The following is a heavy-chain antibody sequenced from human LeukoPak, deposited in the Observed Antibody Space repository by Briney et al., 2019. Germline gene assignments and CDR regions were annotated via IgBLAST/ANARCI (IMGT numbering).Heavy chain of an antibody. CDR2: INWNGGST. D-gene: IGHD1-26*01. V-gene: IGHV3-20*04. CDR3: ARAPGGSGSYYGFDY. J-gene: IGHJ4*02. CDR1: GFTFDDYG. Sequence: GGFLRLSCAASGFTFDDYGMSWVRQAPGKGLEWVSGINWNGGSTGYADSVKGRFTISRDNAKNSLYLQMNSLRAEDTALYYCARAPGGSGSYYGFDYWGQGTLVTVSS.